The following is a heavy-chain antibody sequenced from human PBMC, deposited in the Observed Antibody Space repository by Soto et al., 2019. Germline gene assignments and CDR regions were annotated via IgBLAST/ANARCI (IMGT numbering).Heavy chain of an antibody. V-gene: IGHV2-26*01. CDR1: GFSLSNARMG. CDR3: ARISMEDRHYGINYFDY. J-gene: IGHJ4*02. CDR2: IFSNDEK. D-gene: IGHD4-17*01. Sequence: QVTLKESGPVLVKPTETLTLTCTVSGFSLSNARMGVSWIRQPPGKALEWLAHIFSNDEKSYSTSLKSRLTISKHTSKSQVVLTMTNMDPVDTATYYSARISMEDRHYGINYFDYWGQGTLVTVSS.